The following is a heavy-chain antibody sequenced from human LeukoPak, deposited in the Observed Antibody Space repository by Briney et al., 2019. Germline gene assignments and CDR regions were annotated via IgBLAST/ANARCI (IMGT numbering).Heavy chain of an antibody. D-gene: IGHD3-9*01. V-gene: IGHV3-30-3*01. Sequence: GGSLRLSCAASGFTFSSYAMLWVRQAPGKGLEWVAVISYDGSNKYYADSVKGRFTISRDNSKNTLYLQMSSLRAEDTAVYYCARDDYDILTGLDYWGQGTLVTVSS. CDR3: ARDDYDILTGLDY. J-gene: IGHJ4*02. CDR1: GFTFSSYA. CDR2: ISYDGSNK.